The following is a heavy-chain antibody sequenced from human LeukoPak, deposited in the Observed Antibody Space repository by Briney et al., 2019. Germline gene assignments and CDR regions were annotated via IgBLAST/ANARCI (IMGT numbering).Heavy chain of an antibody. J-gene: IGHJ4*02. Sequence: GGSLRLSCAASGFTFSSYAISWVRQAPGKGLEWVSAISGSGGSTYYADSVKARFTISRDNSKNTLYLQMNSLRAEDTAVYYCAKSGQLRIVDFDYWGQGTLVTVSS. CDR2: ISGSGGST. D-gene: IGHD6-6*01. V-gene: IGHV3-23*01. CDR1: GFTFSSYA. CDR3: AKSGQLRIVDFDY.